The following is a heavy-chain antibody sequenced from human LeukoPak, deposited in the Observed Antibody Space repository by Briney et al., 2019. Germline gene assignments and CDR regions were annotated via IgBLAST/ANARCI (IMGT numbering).Heavy chain of an antibody. CDR3: ATGGAAAGKYFYYGLDV. D-gene: IGHD6-13*01. CDR1: GYTVTKIT. V-gene: IGHV1-24*01. J-gene: IGHJ6*02. Sequence: ASVNLSCTVSGYTVTKITMHWNRIAHGPGIERKGGFDTEDAETIYAQRFQGRVTMTEDTSTDTAYMELSSLISEDTAVYYCATGGAAAGKYFYYGLDVWGQGTTVTVSS. CDR2: FDTEDAET.